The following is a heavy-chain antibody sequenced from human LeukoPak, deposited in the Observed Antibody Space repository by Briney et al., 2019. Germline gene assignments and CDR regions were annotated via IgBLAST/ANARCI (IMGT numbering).Heavy chain of an antibody. CDR2: ISSSGSTI. CDR1: GFTFSSYE. D-gene: IGHD2-15*01. CDR3: AREVSLAATGYYYYGMDV. J-gene: IGHJ6*04. V-gene: IGHV3-48*03. Sequence: GGSLRLSCAASGFTFSSYEMNWVRQAPGKGLEWVSYISSSGSTIYYADSVKGRFTISRDNAKNSLYLQMNSLRAEDTAVYYCAREVSLAATGYYYYGMDVWGKGTSVTVSS.